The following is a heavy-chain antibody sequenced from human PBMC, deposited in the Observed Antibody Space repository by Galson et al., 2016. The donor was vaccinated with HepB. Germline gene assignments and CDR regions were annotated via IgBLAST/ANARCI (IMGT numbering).Heavy chain of an antibody. J-gene: IGHJ4*02. V-gene: IGHV4-59*08. CDR3: ARSYYDIWSGSQRDFFDH. D-gene: IGHD3-3*01. CDR1: AGSISTYY. Sequence: ETLSLTCSVSAGSISTYYWSWIRQSPGKGLECIGCIYYTGSTDYKPSLESRVTISVDTSKKQFSLKLSSVTAADTAVYYCARSYYDIWSGSQRDFFDHWGQGTLVTVSS. CDR2: IYYTGST.